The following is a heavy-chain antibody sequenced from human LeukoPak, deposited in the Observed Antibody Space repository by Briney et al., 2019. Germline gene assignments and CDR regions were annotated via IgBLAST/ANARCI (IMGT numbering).Heavy chain of an antibody. Sequence: GRSLRLSCAASGFTFDDYAMPWVRQAPGKGLEWVSGISWNSGSIGYADSVKGRFTISRDNAKNSLYLQMNSLRAEDTALYYCAKDANYYDSSGSFDYWGQGTLVTVSS. J-gene: IGHJ4*02. V-gene: IGHV3-9*01. CDR3: AKDANYYDSSGSFDY. CDR2: ISWNSGSI. CDR1: GFTFDDYA. D-gene: IGHD3-22*01.